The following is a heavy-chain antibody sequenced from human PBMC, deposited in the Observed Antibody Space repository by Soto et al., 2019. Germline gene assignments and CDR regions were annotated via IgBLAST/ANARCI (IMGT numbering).Heavy chain of an antibody. CDR1: GYTFTSYG. CDR2: ISAHNGNT. J-gene: IGHJ4*02. V-gene: IGHV1-18*01. CDR3: ARGRYGDY. D-gene: IGHD1-1*01. Sequence: QVHLVQSGAEVKKPGASVKVSCKGSGYTFTSYGITWVRQAPGQGLEWMGWISAHNGNTNYAQKLQGRVTVTRATSTSTAYMELRRLRADDTAVYYCARGRYGDYWGQGALVTVSS.